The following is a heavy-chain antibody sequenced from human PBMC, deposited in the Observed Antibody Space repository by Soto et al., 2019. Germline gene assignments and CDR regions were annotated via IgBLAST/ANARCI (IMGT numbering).Heavy chain of an antibody. Sequence: QVQLVQSGAEVKKPGSSVKVSCKASGGTFSSYTISWVRQAPGQGLEWMGRIIPILGIANYAQKFQGRVTITADKSTSTAYMELSSLRSEDTAVYYCARAGGAGVVVPAASYGNFDYWGQGTLVTVSS. D-gene: IGHD2-2*01. CDR1: GGTFSSYT. V-gene: IGHV1-69*02. J-gene: IGHJ4*02. CDR3: ARAGGAGVVVPAASYGNFDY. CDR2: IIPILGIA.